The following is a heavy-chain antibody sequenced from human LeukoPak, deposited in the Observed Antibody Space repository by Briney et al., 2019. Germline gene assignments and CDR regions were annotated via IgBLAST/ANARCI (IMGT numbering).Heavy chain of an antibody. V-gene: IGHV1-46*01. D-gene: IGHD2-2*01. CDR1: GYTFTSYY. J-gene: IGHJ4*02. Sequence: GASVKVSCTASGYTFTSYYMHWVRQAPGQGLEWMGIINPSGGSTSYAQKFQGRVTMTRVTSTSTVYMELSSLRSEDTAVYYCGVYCSSTSCYDYWGQGTLVTVSS. CDR2: INPSGGST. CDR3: GVYCSSTSCYDY.